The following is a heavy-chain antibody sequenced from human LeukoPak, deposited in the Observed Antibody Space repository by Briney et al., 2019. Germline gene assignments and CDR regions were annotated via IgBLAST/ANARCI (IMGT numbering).Heavy chain of an antibody. D-gene: IGHD5-18*01. Sequence: GSLRLSCAASGFTFSSYAMSWVRQAPGKGLEWVAAISGSGGSTYYADSVRGRFTISRDNSKNTLYLQINSLRAEDTAVYYCAKEGSWIQLWPTYFDFWGQGTLVTVSS. CDR1: GFTFSSYA. J-gene: IGHJ4*02. CDR3: AKEGSWIQLWPTYFDF. CDR2: ISGSGGST. V-gene: IGHV3-23*01.